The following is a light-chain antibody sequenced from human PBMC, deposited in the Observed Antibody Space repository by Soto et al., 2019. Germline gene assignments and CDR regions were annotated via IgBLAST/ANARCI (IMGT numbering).Light chain of an antibody. CDR3: SSYTSSSTYV. Sequence: QCVLTHPLSVSGSPGQSVTISCTGTSSDVGSYNRVSWYQQPPGTAPKLMIYEVSDRPSGVPDRFSGSKSGNTASLTISVLQAEDEADYYCSSYTSSSTYVFGTGTKVTVL. V-gene: IGLV2-18*02. CDR1: SSDVGSYNR. CDR2: EVS. J-gene: IGLJ1*01.